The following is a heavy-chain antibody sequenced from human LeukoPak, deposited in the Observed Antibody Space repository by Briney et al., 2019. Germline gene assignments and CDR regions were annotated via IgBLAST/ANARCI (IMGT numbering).Heavy chain of an antibody. CDR1: GFTFDDYA. V-gene: IGHV3-9*01. D-gene: IGHD3-16*01. Sequence: QPGRSLRLSCAASGFTFDDYAMHWVRQAPGKGLEWVSGISWDSGSIGYADSVKGRFTISRDNAKNSLYLQMNSLRAEDTALYYCEKDIWGSSGLPGGVDIWGKGTMVTVSS. J-gene: IGHJ3*02. CDR2: ISWDSGSI. CDR3: EKDIWGSSGLPGGVDI.